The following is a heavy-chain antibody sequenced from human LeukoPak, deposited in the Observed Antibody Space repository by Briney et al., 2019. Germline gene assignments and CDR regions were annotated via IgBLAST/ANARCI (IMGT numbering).Heavy chain of an antibody. CDR2: INPSGAGT. V-gene: IGHV1-46*01. J-gene: IGHJ4*02. CDR3: AREGSSSSLAH. CDR1: RYTFTSYY. Sequence: ASVKVSCKAFRYTFTSYYMHWVRQAPGQGLEWMGIINPSGAGTSYAQKFQGRVTMTRDTSTSTVYMELSSLRSEDTAVYYCAREGSSSSLAHWGQGTLVTVSS. D-gene: IGHD6-6*01.